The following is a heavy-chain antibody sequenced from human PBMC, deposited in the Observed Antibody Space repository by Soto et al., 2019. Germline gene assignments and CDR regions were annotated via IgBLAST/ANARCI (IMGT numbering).Heavy chain of an antibody. Sequence: PSETLSLTCTVSGGSISSYYWSWIRQPPGKGLEWIGYIYYSGSTNYNPSLKSRVTISVDTSKNQFSLKLSSVTAADTAVYYCARRVRVVPAANRNYYYYMDVWGKGTTVTVSS. CDR3: ARRVRVVPAANRNYYYYMDV. J-gene: IGHJ6*03. CDR2: IYYSGST. D-gene: IGHD2-2*01. CDR1: GGSISSYY. V-gene: IGHV4-59*08.